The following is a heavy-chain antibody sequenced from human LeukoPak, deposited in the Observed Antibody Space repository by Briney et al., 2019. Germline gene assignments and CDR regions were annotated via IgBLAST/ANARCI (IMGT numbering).Heavy chain of an antibody. V-gene: IGHV4-38-2*01. Sequence: PGGSLRLSCAASGFTFSDYYMSWIRQAPGKGLEWIGSIHHSGRTYYNPSLKSRVTISVDTSKNQFSLKLNSVTAADTAVYYCARAVMYWGQGILVTVSS. CDR2: IHHSGRT. CDR3: ARAVMY. J-gene: IGHJ4*02. D-gene: IGHD3-16*01. CDR1: GFTFSDYY.